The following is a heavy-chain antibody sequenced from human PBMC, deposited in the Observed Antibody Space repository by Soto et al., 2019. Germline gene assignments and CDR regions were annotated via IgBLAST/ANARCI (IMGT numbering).Heavy chain of an antibody. CDR2: IDPSGSYT. CDR3: ARGATTFGVARAFHC. J-gene: IGHJ3*01. V-gene: IGHV5-10-1*01. CDR1: GYSFTYYW. Sequence: PVEYLKISCKVSGYSFTYYWLSWVRQMPGKGLEWMGRIDPSGSYTNYSPSFQGHVTISVDKSIRTAYLQWSSMQASDSAIYYCARGATTFGVARAFHCWGKGTVV. D-gene: IGHD3-3*01.